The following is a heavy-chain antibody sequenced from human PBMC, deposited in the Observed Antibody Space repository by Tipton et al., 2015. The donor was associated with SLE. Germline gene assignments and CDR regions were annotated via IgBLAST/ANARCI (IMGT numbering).Heavy chain of an antibody. Sequence: LSLTCAVSGGSISSGGYSRSWIRQPPGKGLEWIGAMYHSGGALYNPSLKNRVTISLVSSRDHFSLTLTSVTAADTAVYYCARDYYESSGYFGYWGQGTLVTVSS. J-gene: IGHJ4*02. CDR3: ARDYYESSGYFGY. D-gene: IGHD3-22*01. CDR2: MYHSGGA. CDR1: GGSISSGGYS. V-gene: IGHV4-30-2*01.